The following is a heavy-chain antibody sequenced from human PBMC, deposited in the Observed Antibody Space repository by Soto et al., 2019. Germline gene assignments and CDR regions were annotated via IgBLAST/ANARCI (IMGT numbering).Heavy chain of an antibody. CDR2: IYYTGTT. CDR3: AREDETSNYFDY. Sequence: QVQLQESGPGLVKPSQALSLICTVSGGSISSGGHYWSWIRQHPGKGLEWIGYIYYTGTTYYNPSLRSRLTISVDSSRNQFSLRLSSVTAADTAVYYCAREDETSNYFDYWGQGTLGTVSS. D-gene: IGHD2-2*01. V-gene: IGHV4-31*03. J-gene: IGHJ4*02. CDR1: GGSISSGGHY.